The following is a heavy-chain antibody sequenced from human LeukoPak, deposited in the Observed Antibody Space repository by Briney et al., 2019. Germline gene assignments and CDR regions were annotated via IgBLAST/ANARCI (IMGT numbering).Heavy chain of an antibody. CDR3: ARLVSRGVEVADKLPDY. CDR1: TYNFTSFW. D-gene: IGHD6-19*01. V-gene: IGHV5-51*01. CDR2: INPSDSYA. Sequence: GQSLKISFEGSTYNFTSFWIGWVRQMSGKGPEWMGIINPSDSYARYSPSFQGQVTISVDKSISTAYLQWDSLKASDTAMYYCARLVSRGVEVADKLPDYWGQGTLVTVSS. J-gene: IGHJ4*02.